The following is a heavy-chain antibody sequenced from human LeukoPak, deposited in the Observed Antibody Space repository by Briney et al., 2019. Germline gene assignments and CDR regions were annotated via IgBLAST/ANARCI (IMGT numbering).Heavy chain of an antibody. CDR3: ARLGTQYYDFWSGYYTEGVFDY. D-gene: IGHD3-3*01. CDR2: IYYSGST. J-gene: IGHJ4*02. Sequence: SSETLSLTCTVSGGSISSSSYYWGWIRRPPGKGLEWIGSIYYSGSTYYNPSLKSRVTISVDTSKNQFSLKLSSVTAADTAVYYCARLGTQYYDFWSGYYTEGVFDYWGQGTLVTVSS. CDR1: GGSISSSSYY. V-gene: IGHV4-39*01.